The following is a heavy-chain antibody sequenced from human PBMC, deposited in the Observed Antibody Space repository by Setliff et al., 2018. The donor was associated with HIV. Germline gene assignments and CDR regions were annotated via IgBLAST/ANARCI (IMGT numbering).Heavy chain of an antibody. D-gene: IGHD6-13*01. Sequence: SETLSLTCTVSGGSISSGSYYWSWIRQPAGKGLEWIGLISTNGNTNYNPSLRSRVTMSIDTSKSQFSLKLNSVTAADTAVYFCARGRGSGSSWPIDYWGQGTLVTVSS. V-gene: IGHV4-61*02. CDR1: GGSISSGSYY. CDR2: ISTNGNT. CDR3: ARGRGSGSSWPIDY. J-gene: IGHJ4*02.